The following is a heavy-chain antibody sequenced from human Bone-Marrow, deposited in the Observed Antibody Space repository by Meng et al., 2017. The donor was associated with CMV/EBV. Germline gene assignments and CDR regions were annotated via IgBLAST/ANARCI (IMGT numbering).Heavy chain of an antibody. Sequence: GESLKISCAASGFTFSSYEMNWVRQAPGKRLEWVSVIYSGGSSTYYADSVKGRFTISRDNSKNTLYLQMNSLRAEDTAVYYWAKSLAMVRGVIGVDYWGQGTLVTVSS. CDR2: IYSGGSST. J-gene: IGHJ4*02. CDR3: AKSLAMVRGVIGVDY. CDR1: GFTFSSYE. D-gene: IGHD3-10*01. V-gene: IGHV3-23*03.